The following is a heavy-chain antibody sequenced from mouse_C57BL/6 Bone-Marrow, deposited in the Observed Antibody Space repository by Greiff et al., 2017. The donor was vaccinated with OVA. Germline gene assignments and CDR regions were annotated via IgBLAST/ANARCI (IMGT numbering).Heavy chain of an antibody. CDR3: AKTLIYDGYPFAY. CDR1: GFSLTSYG. D-gene: IGHD2-3*01. Sequence: QVQLQQSGPGLVQPSQSLSITCTVSGFSLTSYGVHWVRQSPGKGLEWLGVIWRGGSTDYNAAFMSRLSITKDNSKSQVFFKMNSLQADDTAIYYCAKTLIYDGYPFAYWGQGTLVTVSA. J-gene: IGHJ3*01. V-gene: IGHV2-5*01. CDR2: IWRGGST.